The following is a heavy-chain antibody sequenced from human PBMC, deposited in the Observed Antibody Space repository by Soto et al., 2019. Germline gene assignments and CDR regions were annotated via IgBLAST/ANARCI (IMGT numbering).Heavy chain of an antibody. D-gene: IGHD3-10*01. CDR3: ARGTGSQGYYYYGMDV. CDR1: GGTFSSYA. Sequence: QVQLVQSGAEVKKPGSSVKVSCKASGGTFSSYAISWVQQAPGQGLEWMGGIIPIFGTANYAQKFQGRVTITADESTSTAYMELSSLRSEDTAVYYCARGTGSQGYYYYGMDVWSQGTTVTVSS. CDR2: IIPIFGTA. J-gene: IGHJ6*02. V-gene: IGHV1-69*01.